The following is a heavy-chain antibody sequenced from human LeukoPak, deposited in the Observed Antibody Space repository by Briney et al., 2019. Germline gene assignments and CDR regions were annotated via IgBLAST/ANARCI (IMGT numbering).Heavy chain of an antibody. CDR1: GGSISSYY. V-gene: IGHV4-59*01. CDR3: VTGGGWLPDY. J-gene: IGHJ4*02. D-gene: IGHD3-22*01. CDR2: IYYSGST. Sequence: SETLSLTCTVSGGSISSYYWSWIRQPPGKGLEWIGYIYYSGSTNYNPSLKSRVTISVDTSKNQFSLRLSSVTATDTAVYYCVTGGGWLPDYWGQGTLVTVSS.